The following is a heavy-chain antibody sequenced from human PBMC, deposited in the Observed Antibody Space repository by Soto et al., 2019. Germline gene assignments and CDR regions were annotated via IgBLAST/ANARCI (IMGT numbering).Heavy chain of an antibody. D-gene: IGHD2-15*01. Sequence: QVQLVQSGAEVKKSGASVKVSCKASGFTFSNYDINWVRQATGQGLEWMGWMNPNRGNTGSAQKFQGRVTMTRNTSISTAYMELSSLRSEDTAIYYCARGFPSRYCSGGSCPFFDSWGQGTLVTVSS. CDR1: GFTFSNYD. J-gene: IGHJ4*02. CDR2: MNPNRGNT. CDR3: ARGFPSRYCSGGSCPFFDS. V-gene: IGHV1-8*01.